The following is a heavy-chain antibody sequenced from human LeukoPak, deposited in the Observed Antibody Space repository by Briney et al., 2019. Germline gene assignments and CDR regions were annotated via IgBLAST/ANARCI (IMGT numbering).Heavy chain of an antibody. J-gene: IGHJ4*02. V-gene: IGHV5-51*01. D-gene: IGHD3-22*01. CDR3: ARMSRSDYNPPYYFDY. CDR2: IYPGDSDT. CDR1: GYSFITYW. Sequence: RGESLKVSCKAFGYSFITYWIGWLRRMPGKGLEWVGIIYPGDSDTRYSPSFQGQVTISADRSISTAYLEWSSLKASDTSMYYCARMSRSDYNPPYYFDYWGQGTLVTVSS.